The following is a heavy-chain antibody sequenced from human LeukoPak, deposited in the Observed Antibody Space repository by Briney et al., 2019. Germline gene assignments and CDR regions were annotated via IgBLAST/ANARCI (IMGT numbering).Heavy chain of an antibody. D-gene: IGHD2-15*01. CDR1: GGSITYGSYY. V-gene: IGHV4-61*02. Sequence: SETLSLTCTVSGGSITYGSYYGTWIRQPAGKGLEWIGRIYTSGSTYYNPSLKSRVTISVDTSQNQFSLKLSSVTAADTAVYYCARVGSCSGGVCYAFDIWGQGTMVIVSS. CDR2: IYTSGST. J-gene: IGHJ3*02. CDR3: ARVGSCSGGVCYAFDI.